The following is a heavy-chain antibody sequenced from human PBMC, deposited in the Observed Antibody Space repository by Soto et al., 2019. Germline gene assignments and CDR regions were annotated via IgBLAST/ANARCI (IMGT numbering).Heavy chain of an antibody. Sequence: SETLSLTCTVSGGSISSYYWSWIRQPPGKGLEWIGYIYYSGSTNYNPSLKSRVTISVDTSKNQFSLKLSSVTAADTAVYYCARGIVVVPAAIYYFDYWGQGTLVTVSS. J-gene: IGHJ4*02. CDR3: ARGIVVVPAAIYYFDY. CDR1: GGSISSYY. V-gene: IGHV4-59*01. D-gene: IGHD2-2*01. CDR2: IYYSGST.